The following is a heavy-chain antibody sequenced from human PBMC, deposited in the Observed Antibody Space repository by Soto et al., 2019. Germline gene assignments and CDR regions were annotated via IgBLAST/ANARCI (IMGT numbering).Heavy chain of an antibody. CDR3: ARDTTVVTRPIDY. CDR2: ISSSSSYI. Sequence: VQLVESGGGLVKPGGSLRLSCAASGFTFSSYSMNWVRQAPGKGLEWVSSISSSSSYIYYADSVKGRFTISRDNAKNSLYLQMNSLRAEDTAVYYCARDTTVVTRPIDYWGQGTLVTVSS. D-gene: IGHD4-17*01. V-gene: IGHV3-21*01. CDR1: GFTFSSYS. J-gene: IGHJ4*02.